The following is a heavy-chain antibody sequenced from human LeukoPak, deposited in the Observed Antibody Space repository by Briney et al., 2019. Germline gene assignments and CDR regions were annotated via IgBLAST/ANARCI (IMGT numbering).Heavy chain of an antibody. CDR2: ISAYNGNT. V-gene: IGHV1-18*01. CDR1: GYTFTSYG. J-gene: IGHJ4*02. D-gene: IGHD3-22*01. CDR3: ARDDKLYWDSSGYYGY. Sequence: GASVKVSCKASGYTFTSYGISWVRQAPGQGLEWMGWISAYNGNTNYAQKLQGRVTMTTDTSTSTAYMELRSLRSDDTAVYYCARDDKLYWDSSGYYGYWGQGTLVTVSS.